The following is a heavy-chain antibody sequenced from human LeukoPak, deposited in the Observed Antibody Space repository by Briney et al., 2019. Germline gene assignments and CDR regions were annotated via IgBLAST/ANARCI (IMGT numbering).Heavy chain of an antibody. CDR2: ISWNSGSI. CDR3: AKDHDRLAAAGNGWFDP. Sequence: PGGSLRLSCAASGFTFDDYAMHWVRQAPGKGLEWVSGISWNSGSIGYADSVKGRFTISRDNAKNSLYLQVNSLRAEDTALYYCAKDHDRLAAAGNGWFDPWGQGTLVTVSS. J-gene: IGHJ5*02. V-gene: IGHV3-9*01. CDR1: GFTFDDYA. D-gene: IGHD6-13*01.